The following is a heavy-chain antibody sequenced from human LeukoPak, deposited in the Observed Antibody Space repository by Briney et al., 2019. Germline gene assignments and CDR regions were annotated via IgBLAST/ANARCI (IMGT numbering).Heavy chain of an antibody. CDR3: ARVGYCSSTSCYKAGGYYGMDV. CDR2: INHSGST. J-gene: IGHJ6*02. V-gene: IGHV4-34*01. CDR1: GGSFSGYY. D-gene: IGHD2-2*01. Sequence: PSETLSLTCAVYGGSFSGYYWSWIRQPPGKGLEWIGEINHSGSTNYNPSLKSRVTISVDTSKNQFSLKLSSVTAADTAVYYCARVGYCSSTSCYKAGGYYGMDVWGQGTTVTVSS.